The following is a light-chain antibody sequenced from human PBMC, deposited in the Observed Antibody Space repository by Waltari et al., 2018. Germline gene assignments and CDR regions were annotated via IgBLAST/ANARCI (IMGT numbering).Light chain of an antibody. J-gene: IGKJ4*01. Sequence: DIVLTQSPATLSLSPGERATLSCRASQSVSNSLAWYQQKPGQGPRLLIYDTSNRATGIPARFSGSGSGTEFTLTIGSLEPEDFAVYYCQQRSNWPLTFGGGTKVEIK. V-gene: IGKV3-11*01. CDR3: QQRSNWPLT. CDR2: DTS. CDR1: QSVSNS.